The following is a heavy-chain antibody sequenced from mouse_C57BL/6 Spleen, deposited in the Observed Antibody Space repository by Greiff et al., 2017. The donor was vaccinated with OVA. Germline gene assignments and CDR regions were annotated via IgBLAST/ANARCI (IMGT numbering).Heavy chain of an antibody. D-gene: IGHD2-3*01. V-gene: IGHV5-16*01. CDR3: ARDGGDGYYFDY. J-gene: IGHJ2*01. Sequence: EVNVVESEGGLVQPGSSMKLSCTASGFTFSDYYMAWVRQVPEKGLEWVANINYDGSSTYYLDSLKSRFIISRDNAKNILYLQMSSLKSEDTATYYCARDGGDGYYFDYWGQGTTLTVSS. CDR2: INYDGSST. CDR1: GFTFSDYY.